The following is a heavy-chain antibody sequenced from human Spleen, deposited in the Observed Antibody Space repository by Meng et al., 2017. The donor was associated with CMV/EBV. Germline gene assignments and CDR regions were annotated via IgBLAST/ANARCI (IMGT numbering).Heavy chain of an antibody. CDR3: TRATETGYNWFDP. V-gene: IGHV3-7*01. J-gene: IGHJ5*02. CDR2: IKQDGSEK. CDR1: GFPFNSYG. D-gene: IGHD3-9*01. Sequence: GESLKISCAASGFPFNSYGLHWVRRAPGKGLEWVANIKQDGSEKYYVDSVRGRFTISRDNAKNSVYLQMNSLRAEDTAVYYCTRATETGYNWFDPWGQGTLVTVSS.